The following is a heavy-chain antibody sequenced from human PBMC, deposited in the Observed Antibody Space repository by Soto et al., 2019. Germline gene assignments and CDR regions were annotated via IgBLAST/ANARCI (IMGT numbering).Heavy chain of an antibody. CDR2: MNPNSGNT. D-gene: IGHD1-1*01. CDR3: ARERTGTTSMDV. J-gene: IGHJ6*02. V-gene: IGHV1-8*01. Sequence: QVQLVQSGAEVKKPGASVKVSCKASGYTFTRYDINWVRQATGQGLEWMGWMNPNSGNTGYSQKFQGRVTMTRNTSIRTAYMELSSLRSEDTAVYYCARERTGTTSMDVWGQGTTVTVSS. CDR1: GYTFTRYD.